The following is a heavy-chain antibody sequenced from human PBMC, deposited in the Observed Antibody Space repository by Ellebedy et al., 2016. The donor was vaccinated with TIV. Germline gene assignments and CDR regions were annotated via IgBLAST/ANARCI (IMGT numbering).Heavy chain of an antibody. CDR1: GGSVSSGRYY. CDR3: ARDDPSGWIDP. V-gene: IGHV4-61*01. CDR2: IYYSGST. D-gene: IGHD3-10*01. Sequence: MPSETLSLTCTVSGGSVSSGRYYWSWIRQPPGKGLERVGYIYYSGSTNYNPSPTNRVTMSVDTSKNQFSLRLSSVTAADTAVYYCARDDPSGWIDPWGQGTLVTVSS. J-gene: IGHJ5*02.